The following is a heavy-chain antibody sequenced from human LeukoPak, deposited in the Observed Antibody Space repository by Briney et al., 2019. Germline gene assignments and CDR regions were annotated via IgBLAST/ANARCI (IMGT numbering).Heavy chain of an antibody. D-gene: IGHD2-15*01. CDR1: GFTFSTYA. CDR2: TRNKANSYTT. Sequence: GGSLRLSCAASGFTFSTYAMSWVRQAPGKGLEWVGRTRNKANSYTTEYAASVKGRFTISRDDSKNSLYLQMNSLKTEDTAVYYCAREVVLAFDIWGQGTMVTVSS. V-gene: IGHV3-72*01. CDR3: AREVVLAFDI. J-gene: IGHJ3*02.